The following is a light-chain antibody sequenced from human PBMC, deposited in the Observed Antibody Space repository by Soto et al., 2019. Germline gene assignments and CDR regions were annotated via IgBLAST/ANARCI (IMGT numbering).Light chain of an antibody. CDR1: QDVLYSSNNKNY. Sequence: DIVMTQSPDSLAVSLGERATINCKSSQDVLYSSNNKNYLAWYQQTSGQPPKLLIYWASTRESGVPDRFSGSGSGTDFTLTISSLQAEDVAVYYCQQYYSNPPTFGQGTKLEIK. CDR3: QQYYSNPPT. V-gene: IGKV4-1*01. J-gene: IGKJ2*01. CDR2: WAS.